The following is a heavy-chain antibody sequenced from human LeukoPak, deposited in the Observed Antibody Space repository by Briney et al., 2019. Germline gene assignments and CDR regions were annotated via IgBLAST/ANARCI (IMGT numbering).Heavy chain of an antibody. V-gene: IGHV3-30*18. CDR3: AKGPGGYFDY. CDR1: GFTFSSYS. J-gene: IGHJ4*02. CDR2: ISYDGSNK. Sequence: PGGSLRLSCAASGFTFSSYSMNWVRQAPGKGLEWVAVISYDGSNKYYADSVKGRFTISRDNSKNTLYLQMNSLRAEDTAVYYCAKGPGGYFDYWGQGTLVTVSS. D-gene: IGHD3-10*01.